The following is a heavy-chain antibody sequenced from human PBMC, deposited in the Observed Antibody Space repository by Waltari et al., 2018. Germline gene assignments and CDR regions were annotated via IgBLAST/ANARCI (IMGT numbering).Heavy chain of an antibody. J-gene: IGHJ4*02. CDR1: GYNFNTYW. Sequence: EVQLVQSGAEVRKPGESLKISCKGSGYNFNTYWIGWVRQPPGKGLEWMGIMYPDASDTRYSPSFQGQVSISADKSATTAFLQWASLKASDTAMYFCVRQSTSPYFAYWGQGTLVTVSS. CDR2: MYPDASDT. CDR3: VRQSTSPYFAY. V-gene: IGHV5-51*06. D-gene: IGHD3-16*01.